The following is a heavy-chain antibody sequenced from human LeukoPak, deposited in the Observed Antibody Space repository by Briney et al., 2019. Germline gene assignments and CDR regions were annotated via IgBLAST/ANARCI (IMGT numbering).Heavy chain of an antibody. V-gene: IGHV3-53*01. D-gene: IGHD5-18*01. Sequence: GGSLRLSCAASGFTVSSNYMSWVRQAPGKGLEWVSVIYSGGSTYYADSVKGRFTTSRDNSKNTLYLQMNSLRAEDTAVYYCAREGYSYGSLDYWGQGTLVTVSS. J-gene: IGHJ4*02. CDR3: AREGYSYGSLDY. CDR1: GFTVSSNY. CDR2: IYSGGST.